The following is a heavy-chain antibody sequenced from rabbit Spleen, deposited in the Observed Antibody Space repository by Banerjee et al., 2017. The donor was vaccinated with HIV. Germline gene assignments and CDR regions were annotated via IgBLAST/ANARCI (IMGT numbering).Heavy chain of an antibody. Sequence: QSLEESGGDLVKPGGTLTLSCKASGSDFSSDYYMCWVRQAPGKGLEWIACIYGDSRDSTDYASWAGGRFTVSKTSSTTVTLQMTSLTAADTATYFCAREDGFHGLGGYAYAKFELWGPGTLVTVS. CDR2: IYGDSRDST. CDR1: GSDFSSDYY. V-gene: IGHV1S40*01. J-gene: IGHJ4*01. CDR3: AREDGFHGLGGYAYAKFEL. D-gene: IGHD6-1*01.